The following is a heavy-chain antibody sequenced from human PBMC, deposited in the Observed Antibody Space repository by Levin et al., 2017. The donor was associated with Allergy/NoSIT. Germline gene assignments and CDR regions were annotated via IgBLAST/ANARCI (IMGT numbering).Heavy chain of an antibody. CDR3: ARGRVARTLDAFDI. J-gene: IGHJ3*02. Sequence: SETLSLTCTVSGGSVSSGSYYWNWIRQPPGKGLEWIGYIYYSGSTNYNPSLKSRVTISVDTSKNQFSLNLNSVTAADTAVYYCARGRVARTLDAFDIWGQGTMVTVFS. CDR1: GGSVSSGSYY. V-gene: IGHV4-61*01. CDR2: IYYSGST. D-gene: IGHD5-12*01.